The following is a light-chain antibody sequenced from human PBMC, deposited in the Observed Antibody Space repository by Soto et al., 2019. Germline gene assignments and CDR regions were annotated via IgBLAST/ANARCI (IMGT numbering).Light chain of an antibody. Sequence: QSVLTQPASVSGSPGQSITISCTGTSSDVGVPNYVSWYQQHPGKAPKLIIYDVSNRPSGVSNRFSGSKSGNTASLTISGLQAEDEADFYCSSYTTSSTSVVFGGGTKLTVL. CDR2: DVS. J-gene: IGLJ2*01. CDR3: SSYTTSSTSVV. V-gene: IGLV2-14*01. CDR1: SSDVGVPNY.